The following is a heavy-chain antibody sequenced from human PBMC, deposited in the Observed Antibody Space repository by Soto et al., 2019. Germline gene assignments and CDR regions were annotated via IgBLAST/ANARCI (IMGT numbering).Heavy chain of an antibody. CDR2: IYHTGST. CDR1: RASITDAKW. J-gene: IGHJ4*02. V-gene: IGHV4-4*02. D-gene: IGHD3-3*01. Sequence: QVQLLESGPGLVKPSGTLSLTCAVSRASITDAKWWSWVRQAPGKGLEWIGEIYHTGSTSYNPSLTSRVTISVDKSNSQFLLTLRPVTAADTAVYYCATYDFWSGLFDYWGQGILVTVSP. CDR3: ATYDFWSGLFDY.